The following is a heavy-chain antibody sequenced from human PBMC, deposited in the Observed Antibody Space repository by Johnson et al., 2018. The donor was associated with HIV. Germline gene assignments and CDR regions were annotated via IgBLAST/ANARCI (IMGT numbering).Heavy chain of an antibody. CDR3: ARDKGRGAFDI. CDR2: ISSSGNTI. D-gene: IGHD3-10*01. CDR1: GITFSDYY. Sequence: QVQLVESGGGLVKPGGSLRLSCAASGITFSDYYMSWIRQAPGKGLEWVSYISSSGNTIYYADSVKGRVTISRDNAKKSLYLQINSLRAEDTAVYYCARDKGRGAFDIWGQGTMVTVSS. V-gene: IGHV3-11*04. J-gene: IGHJ3*02.